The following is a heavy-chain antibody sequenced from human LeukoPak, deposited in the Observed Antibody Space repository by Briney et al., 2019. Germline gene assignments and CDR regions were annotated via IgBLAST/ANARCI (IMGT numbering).Heavy chain of an antibody. V-gene: IGHV4-39*01. J-gene: IGHJ4*02. CDR2: IYYSGGT. D-gene: IGHD4-17*01. Sequence: SETLSLTCTVSGGSVSSSSYYWGWIRQPSGKGLEWIGSIYYSGGTYYKPSLKNRVTISVDTSKNQFSLKLSSVTAADTAVYYCASHDYGDYYFDYWGQGALVTVSS. CDR3: ASHDYGDYYFDY. CDR1: GGSVSSSSYY.